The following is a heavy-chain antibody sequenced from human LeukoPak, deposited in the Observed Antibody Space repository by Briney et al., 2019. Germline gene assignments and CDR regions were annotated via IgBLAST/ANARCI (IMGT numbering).Heavy chain of an antibody. D-gene: IGHD3-9*01. CDR1: GFTFSSYS. CDR3: ARSFYDILIGYYQYFDY. J-gene: IGHJ4*02. V-gene: IGHV3-48*02. CDR2: ISSSSSTI. Sequence: PGGSLRLSCAASGFTFSSYSMNWVCQAPGKGLEWVSYISSSSSTISYADSVKGRFTISRDNAKNSLYLQMNSLRDEDTAVYYCARSFYDILIGYYQYFDYWGQGTLVTVSS.